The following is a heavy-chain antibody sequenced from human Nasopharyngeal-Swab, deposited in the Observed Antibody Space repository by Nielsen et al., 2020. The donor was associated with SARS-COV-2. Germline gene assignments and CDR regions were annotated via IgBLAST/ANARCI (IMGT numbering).Heavy chain of an antibody. CDR1: GFSISAYW. CDR3: LRGMAGYGWFDP. D-gene: IGHD2-2*03. Sequence: GESLKISCAASGFSISAYWMHWVRQAPGKGLVWVSRISSDGGANYADSATGRFTISRDNAKNTVYLQMNSLRDEDTAVYYCLRGMAGYGWFDPWGQGILVTVSS. J-gene: IGHJ5*02. CDR2: ISSDGGA. V-gene: IGHV3-74*01.